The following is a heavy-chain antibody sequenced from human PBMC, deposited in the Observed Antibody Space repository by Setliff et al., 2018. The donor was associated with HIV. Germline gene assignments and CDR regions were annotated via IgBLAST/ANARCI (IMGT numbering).Heavy chain of an antibody. CDR2: IYYSGST. CDR1: GGYITTYY. D-gene: IGHD3-22*01. CDR3: ARLHYYDRSGLTVGAFDI. V-gene: IGHV4-59*08. Sequence: SETLSVTCTVSGGYITTYYWSWIRQPPGKGLEWIGYIYYSGSTNYNPSLKSRVTISVDTSKNQFSLKLSSVTAADTAVYYCARLHYYDRSGLTVGAFDIWGQGTMVTVSS. J-gene: IGHJ3*02.